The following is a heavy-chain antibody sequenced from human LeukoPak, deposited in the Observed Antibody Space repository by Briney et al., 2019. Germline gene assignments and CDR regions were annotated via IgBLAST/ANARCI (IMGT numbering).Heavy chain of an antibody. D-gene: IGHD3-22*01. CDR2: ISYDGSNK. CDR3: ARDRFTMIVVVITV. Sequence: GGSLRLSCAASGLTFSSYAMHWVRQAPGKGLEWVAVISYDGSNKYYADSVKGRFTISRDNSKNTLYLQMNSLRAEDTAVYYCARDRFTMIVVVITVWGQGTLVTVSS. V-gene: IGHV3-30-3*01. CDR1: GLTFSSYA. J-gene: IGHJ4*02.